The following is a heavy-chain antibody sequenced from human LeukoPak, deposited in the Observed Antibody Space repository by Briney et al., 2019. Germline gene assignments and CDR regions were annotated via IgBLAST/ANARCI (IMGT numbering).Heavy chain of an antibody. CDR3: ARGGYYYDSSGYYGEGYFDY. D-gene: IGHD3-22*01. CDR1: GFTFSIYS. Sequence: PGGSLRLSCAACGFTFSIYSMNWVRQAQGKGLEWVSYISSSSSTIYYADSVEGRFTISRDNAKNSLYLQMNSLRDEDTAVYYCARGGYYYDSSGYYGEGYFDYWGQGTLVTVSS. CDR2: ISSSSSTI. V-gene: IGHV3-48*02. J-gene: IGHJ4*02.